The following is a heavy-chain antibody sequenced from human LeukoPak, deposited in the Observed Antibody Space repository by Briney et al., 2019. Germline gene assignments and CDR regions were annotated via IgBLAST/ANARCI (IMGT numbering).Heavy chain of an antibody. CDR1: GYTFTGYY. CDR3: ARSRRYGDYHYYGMDV. CDR2: INPNSDGT. Sequence: ASVKVSCKASGYTFTGYYMHWVRQAPGQGLEWMGWINPNSDGTYYAQNFQGRVTMTSDTSISTAYMEISSLRSDDTALYYCARSRRYGDYHYYGMDVWGQGTTVSVSS. D-gene: IGHD4-17*01. V-gene: IGHV1-2*02. J-gene: IGHJ6*02.